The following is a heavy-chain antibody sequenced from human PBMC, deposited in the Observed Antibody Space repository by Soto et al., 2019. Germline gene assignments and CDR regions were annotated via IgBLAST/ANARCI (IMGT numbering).Heavy chain of an antibody. J-gene: IGHJ4*02. D-gene: IGHD6-13*01. CDR2: ISYDGSNK. CDR3: AKDSSSWSV. CDR1: GFTFSSYG. Sequence: QVQLVESGGGVVQPGRSLRLSCAASGFTFSSYGMHWVRQAPGKGLEWVAVISYDGSNKYYADSVKGRFTISRDNSKNTLYLQINSLRAEDTAVYYCAKDSSSWSVWGQGTLVTVSS. V-gene: IGHV3-30*18.